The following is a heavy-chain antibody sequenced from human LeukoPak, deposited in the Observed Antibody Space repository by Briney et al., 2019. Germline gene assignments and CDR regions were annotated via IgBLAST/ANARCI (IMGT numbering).Heavy chain of an antibody. CDR3: ASNYYGSGSYYTRNFYYYYYGMDV. D-gene: IGHD3-10*01. J-gene: IGHJ6*02. Sequence: PGGSLRLSCAASGFTFSSYAMSWVRQAPGKGLEWVSAISGSGGSTYYADSVKGRFTISRDNSKNTLYLQMNSLRAEDTAVYYCASNYYGSGSYYTRNFYYYYYGMDVWGQGTTVTVSS. CDR1: GFTFSSYA. CDR2: ISGSGGST. V-gene: IGHV3-23*01.